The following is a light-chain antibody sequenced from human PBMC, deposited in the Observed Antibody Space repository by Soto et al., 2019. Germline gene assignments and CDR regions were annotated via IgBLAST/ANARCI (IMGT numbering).Light chain of an antibody. Sequence: DIQMTQSPSTLSASVGDRVTITCRASQSISTWLAWYHHKPGKAPKLLIYDVSSLESGVPSRFSGSGSGTEFTLSISSLQPDDFATYYCQQYNSYSTFGQGTKVDI. CDR3: QQYNSYST. CDR1: QSISTW. V-gene: IGKV1-5*01. J-gene: IGKJ1*01. CDR2: DVS.